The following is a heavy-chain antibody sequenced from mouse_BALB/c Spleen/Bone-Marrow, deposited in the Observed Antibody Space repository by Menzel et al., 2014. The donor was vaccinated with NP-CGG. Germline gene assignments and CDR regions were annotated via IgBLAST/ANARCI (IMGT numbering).Heavy chain of an antibody. V-gene: IGHV1S137*01. J-gene: IGHJ4*01. D-gene: IGHD2-14*01. CDR3: ARSGKVRNAMDY. CDR2: ISGYYGDA. Sequence: QVQLKQSGAKLVRPGVSVKISCKGSGYTFTDHAMHWVKRSHAKSLEWIGLISGYYGDAIYNQKFKGKATMTVDKSSSTAYMELARLTSEDSAAYYCARSGKVRNAMDYWGQGTSVTVSS. CDR1: GYTFTDHA.